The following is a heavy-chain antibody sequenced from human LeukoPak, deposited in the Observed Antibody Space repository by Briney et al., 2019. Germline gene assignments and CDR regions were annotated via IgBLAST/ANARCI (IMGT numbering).Heavy chain of an antibody. D-gene: IGHD3-3*01. Sequence: SETLSLTCTVSGGSISSYYWSCIRQPAGKGLEWIGRIYTSGSTNYNPSLKSRVTMSVDTSKNQFSLKLSSVTAADTAVYYCARDGRDFWSGYDYWGQGTRVTVSS. CDR2: IYTSGST. CDR1: GGSISSYY. CDR3: ARDGRDFWSGYDY. V-gene: IGHV4-4*07. J-gene: IGHJ4*02.